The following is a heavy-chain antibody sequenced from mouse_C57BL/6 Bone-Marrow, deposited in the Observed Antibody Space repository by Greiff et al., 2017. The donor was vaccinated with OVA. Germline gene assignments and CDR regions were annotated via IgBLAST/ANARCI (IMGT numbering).Heavy chain of an antibody. CDR2: IDPETGGT. CDR3: TRGGLRQDYYAMDY. CDR1: GYTFTDYE. D-gene: IGHD2-4*01. V-gene: IGHV1-15*01. J-gene: IGHJ4*01. Sequence: LVESGAELVRPGASVTLSCKASGYTFTDYEMHWVKQTPVHGLEWIGAIDPETGGTAYNQKFKGKAILTADKSSSTAYMELRSLTSEDSAVYYCTRGGLRQDYYAMDYWGQGTSVTVSS.